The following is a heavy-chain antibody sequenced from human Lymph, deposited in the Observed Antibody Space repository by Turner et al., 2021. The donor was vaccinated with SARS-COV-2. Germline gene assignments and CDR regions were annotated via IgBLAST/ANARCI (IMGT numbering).Heavy chain of an antibody. CDR2: ITFTSSYI. J-gene: IGHJ4*02. CDR3: ARGPPDFPYYCGY. Sequence: EVELVEWGGGLVKPGGYLRLSCAASGFTFSSYSMNWVRQAPGKGLEWVSSITFTSSYIYYADSVKGRFTIARDNAKSSLYLQMNSLRAEDTAVYYCARGPPDFPYYCGYWGQGTLVTVSS. V-gene: IGHV3-21*01. D-gene: IGHD2-21*02. CDR1: GFTFSSYS.